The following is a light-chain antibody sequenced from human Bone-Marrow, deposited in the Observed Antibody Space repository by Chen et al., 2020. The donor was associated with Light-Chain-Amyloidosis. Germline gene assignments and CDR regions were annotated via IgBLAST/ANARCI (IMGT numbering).Light chain of an antibody. CDR2: DAS. CDR3: QHRSNWPPMYT. Sequence: EIVLTQSPGTLSLSPGERATLSCRASQSVSSSLAWYQHKPGQAPMLLIYDASDRATGVPARFSGSGSGTDFTLTISGLEPEDLAVYYWQHRSNWPPMYTFGQGTKLEIK. V-gene: IGKV3-11*01. CDR1: QSVSSS. J-gene: IGKJ2*01.